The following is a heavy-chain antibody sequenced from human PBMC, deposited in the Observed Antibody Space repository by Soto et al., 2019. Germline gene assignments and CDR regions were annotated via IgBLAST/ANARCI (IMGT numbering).Heavy chain of an antibody. J-gene: IGHJ6*02. D-gene: IGHD6-6*01. Sequence: LRLSCAASGFTFSSYGMHWVRQAPGKGLEGVAVISYDGSNKYYADSVKGRFTISRDNSKNTLYLQMNSLRAEDTAVYYCAKDLFPYGGYSSSSHYYYGMDVWGQGTTVTVSS. CDR2: ISYDGSNK. V-gene: IGHV3-30*18. CDR3: AKDLFPYGGYSSSSHYYYGMDV. CDR1: GFTFSSYG.